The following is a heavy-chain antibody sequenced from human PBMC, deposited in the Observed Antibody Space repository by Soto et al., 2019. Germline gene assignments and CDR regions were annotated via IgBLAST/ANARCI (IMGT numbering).Heavy chain of an antibody. Sequence: GGSLRLSCAASGFTFRIYAMSWVRQAPGKGLEWVSTISGNGGTSYADFVRGRFTISRDNSKNTLYLQMNSLRVEDTAVYYCVKDAPGSGWLSDYWGQGTRVTVSS. CDR3: VKDAPGSGWLSDY. J-gene: IGHJ4*02. V-gene: IGHV3-23*01. D-gene: IGHD3-22*01. CDR1: GFTFRIYA. CDR2: ISGNGGT.